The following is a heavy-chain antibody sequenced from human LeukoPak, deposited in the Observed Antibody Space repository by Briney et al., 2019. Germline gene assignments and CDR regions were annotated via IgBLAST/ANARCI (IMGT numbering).Heavy chain of an antibody. Sequence: PGGSLRLSCAASGFTFDDYAMHWVRQAPGKGLEWVSGISWNSGSIGYADSVKGRFTISRDNAKNSLYLQMNSLRAEDMALYYCTRTLADGSGPFDYWGQGTLVTVSS. D-gene: IGHD3-10*01. V-gene: IGHV3-9*03. CDR1: GFTFDDYA. CDR2: ISWNSGSI. CDR3: TRTLADGSGPFDY. J-gene: IGHJ4*02.